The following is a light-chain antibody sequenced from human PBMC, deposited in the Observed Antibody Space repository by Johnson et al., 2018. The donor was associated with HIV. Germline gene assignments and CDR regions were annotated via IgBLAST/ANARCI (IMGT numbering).Light chain of an antibody. CDR1: SSNIGRNY. CDR2: QNT. J-gene: IGLJ1*01. Sequence: QSVLTQPPSVSAAPGQMVTISCSGSSSNIGRNYVSWYHQLPGTAPKLLIYQNTWRPSWIPDRFSGSTSGASATLAIPGLQPGAEADSYCGTWDNSLKAEVFGTWTKVTVL. V-gene: IGLV1-51*02. CDR3: GTWDNSLKAEV.